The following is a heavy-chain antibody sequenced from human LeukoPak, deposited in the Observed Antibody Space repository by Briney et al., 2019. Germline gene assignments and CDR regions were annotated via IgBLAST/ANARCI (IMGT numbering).Heavy chain of an antibody. CDR1: GFTFSSYA. CDR3: ARDGWIGDFWSGYSNWFDP. V-gene: IGHV3-30-3*01. Sequence: GGSLRLSCAASGFTFSSYAMHWVRQAPGKGLEWVAVISYDESNKYYADSVKGRFTISRDNSKNTLYLQMNSLRAEDTAVYYCARDGWIGDFWSGYSNWFDPWGQGTLVTVSS. D-gene: IGHD3-3*01. CDR2: ISYDESNK. J-gene: IGHJ5*02.